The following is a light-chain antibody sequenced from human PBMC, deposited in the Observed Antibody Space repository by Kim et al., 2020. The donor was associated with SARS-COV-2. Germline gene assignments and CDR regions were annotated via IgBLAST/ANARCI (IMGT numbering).Light chain of an antibody. V-gene: IGLV3-19*01. CDR2: GKN. Sequence: SSELTQDPAVSVALGQTVRITCQGDSLRSYYATWYQQKPGQAPILVIYGKNNRPSGIPDRFSGSSSGNKASLTITGTQAGDEADYYCNSRDSNDHVVFGGGTQLTVL. CDR3: NSRDSNDHVV. J-gene: IGLJ2*01. CDR1: SLRSYY.